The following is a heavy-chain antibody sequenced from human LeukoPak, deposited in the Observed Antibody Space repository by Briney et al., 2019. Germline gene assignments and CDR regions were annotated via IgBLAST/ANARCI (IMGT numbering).Heavy chain of an antibody. CDR2: IYYSGNT. V-gene: IGHV4-59*01. Sequence: PSETLSLTCTVSGGSISSYYWSRIRQPPGKGLEWIGFIYYSGNTNYNPSLKSRVTISVDRSKNQFSLKLSSVTAADTAVYYCARDDGDYVDYWGQGTLVTVSS. CDR3: ARDDGDYVDY. J-gene: IGHJ4*02. CDR1: GGSISSYY. D-gene: IGHD4-17*01.